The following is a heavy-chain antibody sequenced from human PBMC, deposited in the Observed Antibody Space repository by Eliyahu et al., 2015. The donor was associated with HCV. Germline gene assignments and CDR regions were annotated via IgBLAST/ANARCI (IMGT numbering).Heavy chain of an antibody. V-gene: IGHV1-69*01. CDR1: GGTFSSYA. Sequence: QVQLVQSGAEVKKPGSSVKVSCKASGGTFSSYAISWVRQAPGQGLEWMGGIIPMFGTANYAQNFQGRVTITADESTSTAYMELSSLRSEDTAMYYCARVPEERYSYGVYYFDYWGQGTLVTVSS. CDR3: ARVPEERYSYGVYYFDY. J-gene: IGHJ4*02. D-gene: IGHD5-18*01. CDR2: IIPMFGTA.